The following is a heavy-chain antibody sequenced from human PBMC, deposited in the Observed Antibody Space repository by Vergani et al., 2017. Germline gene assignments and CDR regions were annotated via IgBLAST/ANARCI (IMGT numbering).Heavy chain of an antibody. J-gene: IGHJ3*02. CDR3: ARWNYYDKVDAFDI. D-gene: IGHD3-22*01. V-gene: IGHV7-4-1*02. CDR2: INTNTGNP. Sequence: QVQLVESGGGVVQPGRSLRLSCAASGFTFSSYAMNWVRQAPGQGLEWMGWINTNTGNPTYAQGFTGRFVFSLDTSVSTAYLQISSLKAEDTAVYYCARWNYYDKVDAFDIWGQGTMVTVSS. CDR1: GFTFSSYA.